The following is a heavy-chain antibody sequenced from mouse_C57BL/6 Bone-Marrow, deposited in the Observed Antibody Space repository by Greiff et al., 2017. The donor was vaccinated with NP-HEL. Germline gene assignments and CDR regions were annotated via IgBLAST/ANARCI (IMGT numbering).Heavy chain of an antibody. Sequence: QVQLKQPGAELVMPGASVKLSCKASGYTFTSYWMHWVKQRPGQGLEWIGEIDPSDSYTNYNQKFKGKSTLTVDKSSSTAYMQLSSLTSEDSAVYYCARYLVVATDYAMDYWGQGTSVTVSS. V-gene: IGHV1-69*01. J-gene: IGHJ4*01. CDR2: IDPSDSYT. CDR1: GYTFTSYW. D-gene: IGHD1-1*01. CDR3: ARYLVVATDYAMDY.